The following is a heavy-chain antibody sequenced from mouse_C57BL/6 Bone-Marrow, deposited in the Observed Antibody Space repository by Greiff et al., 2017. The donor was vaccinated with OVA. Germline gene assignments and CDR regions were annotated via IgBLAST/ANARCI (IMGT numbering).Heavy chain of an antibody. CDR3: ARNYGSSCYYAMDY. Sequence: QVQLQQPGAELVKPGASVKMSCKASGYTFTSYWITWVKQRPGQGLEWIGDIYPGSGSTNYNEKFKSKATLTVDTSSSTAYMQLSSLTSEDSAVYYCARNYGSSCYYAMDYWGQGTSVTVSS. D-gene: IGHD1-1*01. CDR1: GYTFTSYW. CDR2: IYPGSGST. V-gene: IGHV1-55*01. J-gene: IGHJ4*01.